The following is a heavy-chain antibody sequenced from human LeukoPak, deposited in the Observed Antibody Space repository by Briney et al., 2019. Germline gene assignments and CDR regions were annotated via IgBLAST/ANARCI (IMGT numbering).Heavy chain of an antibody. J-gene: IGHJ4*02. V-gene: IGHV1-3*01. CDR3: ARVGAAAGPYYFDY. CDR2: INAGNGNT. D-gene: IGHD6-13*01. Sequence: ASVKVSCKASGYTFTSYAIHWVRQAPGQRLEWMGWINAGNGNTKYSQKFQGRVTITRDTSASTAYMELSSLRSEDTAVYYCARVGAAAGPYYFDYWGQGTLVTVSS. CDR1: GYTFTSYA.